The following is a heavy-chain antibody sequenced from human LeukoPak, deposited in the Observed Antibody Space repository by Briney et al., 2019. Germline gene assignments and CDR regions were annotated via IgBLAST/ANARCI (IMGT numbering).Heavy chain of an antibody. Sequence: PSETLSLTCAVYGGSFSGYYWSWIRQPPGKGLEWIGEINHSGSTNYNPFLKSRVTISVDTSKNQFSLKLSSVTAADTAVYYCARDVGYSYGVDYWGQGTLVTVSS. CDR1: GGSFSGYY. D-gene: IGHD5-18*01. V-gene: IGHV4-34*01. CDR3: ARDVGYSYGVDY. J-gene: IGHJ4*02. CDR2: INHSGST.